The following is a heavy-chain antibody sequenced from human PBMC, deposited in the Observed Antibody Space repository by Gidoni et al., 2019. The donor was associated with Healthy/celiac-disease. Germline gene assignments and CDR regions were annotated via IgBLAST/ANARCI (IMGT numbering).Heavy chain of an antibody. CDR3: ARGDIVAKTLTNFDY. J-gene: IGHJ4*02. Sequence: QVQLQESGPALVKPSQTLSLPCSVSVGPISSGGYYWSCIRPHPGKGLEWIGYIYYSASTYYKPSLKSRVTISVDTSKNQFALKLSSVTAADTAVYYCARGDIVAKTLTNFDYWGQGTLVTVSS. D-gene: IGHD5-12*01. V-gene: IGHV4-31*03. CDR1: VGPISSGGYY. CDR2: IYYSAST.